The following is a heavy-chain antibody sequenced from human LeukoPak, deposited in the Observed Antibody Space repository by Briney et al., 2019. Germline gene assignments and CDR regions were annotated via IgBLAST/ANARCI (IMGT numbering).Heavy chain of an antibody. CDR2: ISGSGVST. D-gene: IGHD3-22*01. Sequence: PGGSLRLSRAASGFTFSSYAMSWVRQAPGKGLEWVSAISGSGVSTYYADSVKGRFTISRDNSKNTLYLQMNSLRAEDTAVYYCAKSPYDSSGYYMDYWGQGTLVTVSS. J-gene: IGHJ4*02. V-gene: IGHV3-23*01. CDR1: GFTFSSYA. CDR3: AKSPYDSSGYYMDY.